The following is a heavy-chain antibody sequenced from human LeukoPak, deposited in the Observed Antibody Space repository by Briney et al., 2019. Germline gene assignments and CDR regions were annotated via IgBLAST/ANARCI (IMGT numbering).Heavy chain of an antibody. V-gene: IGHV4-61*02. CDR2: IYTSGST. D-gene: IGHD6-6*01. Sequence: SETLSLTCTVSGGSISSGSYYWSWIRQPAGKGLEWIGRIYTSGSTNYNPSLKSRVTISVDTSKNQFSLKLSSVTAADTAVYYCARGGRRGYSSSSYYFDYWGQGTLVTVSS. J-gene: IGHJ4*02. CDR3: ARGGRRGYSSSSYYFDY. CDR1: GGSISSGSYY.